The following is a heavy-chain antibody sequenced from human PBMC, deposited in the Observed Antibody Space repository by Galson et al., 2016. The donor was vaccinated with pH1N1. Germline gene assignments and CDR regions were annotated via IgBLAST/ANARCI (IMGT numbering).Heavy chain of an antibody. CDR2: IKYDGSTT. D-gene: IGHD3-9*01. V-gene: IGHV3-74*01. CDR3: ARDIDWVLFDY. Sequence: SCAASGFTFSRYWMHWVRQGPGQGLVWVARIKYDGSTTAYADSVKGRFTISRDNAKNTLYLDMNSLRVEDTAVYHCARDIDWVLFDYWGHGTLVTVSS. J-gene: IGHJ4*01. CDR1: GFTFSRYW.